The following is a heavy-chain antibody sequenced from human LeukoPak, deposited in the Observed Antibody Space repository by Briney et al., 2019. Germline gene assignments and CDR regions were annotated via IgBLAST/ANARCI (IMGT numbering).Heavy chain of an antibody. CDR2: ISYDGSNK. V-gene: IGHV3-30*18. CDR1: GFTFSSYG. CDR3: AKAEYYYDSSIDY. D-gene: IGHD3-22*01. Sequence: PGRSLRLSCAASGFTFSSYGMHWVRQAPGKGLEWVAVISYDGSNKYYADSVKGRFTISRDNSKNTLYLQMNSLRAEDTAVYHCAKAEYYYDSSIDYWGQGTLVTVSS. J-gene: IGHJ4*02.